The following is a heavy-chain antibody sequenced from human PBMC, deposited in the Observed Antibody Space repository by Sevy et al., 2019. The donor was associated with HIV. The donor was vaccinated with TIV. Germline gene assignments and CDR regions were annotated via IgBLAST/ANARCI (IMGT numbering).Heavy chain of an antibody. CDR1: GFTLVVYG. CDR2: IIWNGGSQ. V-gene: IGHV3-20*04. CDR3: AREKSCGGACYYFDY. Sequence: GGSLRLSCAASGFTLVVYGLGGVAQFQGKGLEGSSSIIWNGGSQSYTDLVKGRFTISRDNAKNSLFLQVNSLRAEDTALYYCAREKSCGGACYYFDYWGQGVLVTVSS. D-gene: IGHD2-21*02. J-gene: IGHJ4*02.